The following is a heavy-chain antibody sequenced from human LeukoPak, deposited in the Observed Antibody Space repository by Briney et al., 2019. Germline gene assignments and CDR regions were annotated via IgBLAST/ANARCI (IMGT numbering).Heavy chain of an antibody. Sequence: ASVKVSCKASGYTFTSYGISWVRQAPGQGLEWMGWISAYNGNTNYAQKLQGRVTMTTDTSTSTAYMELRSLRSDDTAVYYCAGSPLRVWGAAAGSNWFDPWGQGTLVTVSS. V-gene: IGHV1-18*01. CDR1: GYTFTSYG. D-gene: IGHD6-13*01. CDR2: ISAYNGNT. CDR3: AGSPLRVWGAAAGSNWFDP. J-gene: IGHJ5*02.